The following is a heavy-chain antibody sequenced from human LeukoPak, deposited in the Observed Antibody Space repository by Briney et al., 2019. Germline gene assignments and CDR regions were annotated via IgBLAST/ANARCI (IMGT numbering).Heavy chain of an antibody. V-gene: IGHV3-53*01. CDR3: ARELGGGGLHYFDY. CDR1: GXTVSTNF. D-gene: IGHD3-16*01. J-gene: IGHJ4*02. CDR2: LYNDAFGSTT. Sequence: PGGSLRLSCAGSGXTVSTNFMSWVRQAPGKGLEWVSTLYNDAFGSTTYYADSVTGRFTISRDNSQNTLFLQMSSLTAEDTAMYYCARELGGGGLHYFDYWGRGTLVTVSS.